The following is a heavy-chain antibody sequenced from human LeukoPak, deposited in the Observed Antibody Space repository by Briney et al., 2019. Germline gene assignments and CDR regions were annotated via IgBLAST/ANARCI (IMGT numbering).Heavy chain of an antibody. CDR2: IIPIFGTA. Sequence: SVKVSCKASGGTFSSYAISWVRQAPGQGLEWMGGIIPIFGTANYAQKFQGRVTITADKSTSTAYMELSSLRSGDTAVYYCAREEWNLQYSGYDWTYYFDYWGQGTLVTVSS. J-gene: IGHJ4*02. D-gene: IGHD5-12*01. CDR1: GGTFSSYA. CDR3: AREEWNLQYSGYDWTYYFDY. V-gene: IGHV1-69*06.